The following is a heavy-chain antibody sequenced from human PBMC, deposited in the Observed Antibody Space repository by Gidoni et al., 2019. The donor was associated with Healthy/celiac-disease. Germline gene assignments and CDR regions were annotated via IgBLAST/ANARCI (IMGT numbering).Heavy chain of an antibody. CDR2: INHSGST. D-gene: IGHD4-17*01. CDR1: GGSFSGHY. Sequence: QVQLQQWGAGLLKPSETLSLTCAVYGGSFSGHYWSWIRQPPGKGLEWIGEINHSGSTNYNPSLKSRVTISVDTSKNQFSLKLSSVTAADTAVYYCARQLNHDYGDYLKGNWFDPWGQGTLVTVSS. J-gene: IGHJ5*02. CDR3: ARQLNHDYGDYLKGNWFDP. V-gene: IGHV4-34*01.